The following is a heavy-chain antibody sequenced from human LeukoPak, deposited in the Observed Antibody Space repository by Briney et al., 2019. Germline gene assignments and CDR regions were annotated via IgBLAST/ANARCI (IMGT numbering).Heavy chain of an antibody. CDR3: ARHSAAADY. D-gene: IGHD6-13*01. J-gene: IGHJ4*02. Sequence: SETLSLTCTVSGGLISSGSYYWSWIRQPAGKGLEWIGRMYTSGSTNYNPSLKSRVTISVDTSKNQFSLKLSSVTAADTAVYYCARHSAAADYWGQGTLVTVSS. CDR1: GGLISSGSYY. V-gene: IGHV4-61*02. CDR2: MYTSGST.